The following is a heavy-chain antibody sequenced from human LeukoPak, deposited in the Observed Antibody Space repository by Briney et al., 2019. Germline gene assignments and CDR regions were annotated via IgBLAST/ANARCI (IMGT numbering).Heavy chain of an antibody. Sequence: GRSPRLSCAASGFTFSSYGMHWVRQAPGKGLEWVAVISYDGSNKYYADSVKGRFTISRDNSKYTLYLQMNSLRAEDTAVYYCAKPQSPSFDWLPGDYWGQGTLVTVSS. CDR3: AKPQSPSFDWLPGDY. D-gene: IGHD3-9*01. V-gene: IGHV3-30*18. J-gene: IGHJ4*02. CDR1: GFTFSSYG. CDR2: ISYDGSNK.